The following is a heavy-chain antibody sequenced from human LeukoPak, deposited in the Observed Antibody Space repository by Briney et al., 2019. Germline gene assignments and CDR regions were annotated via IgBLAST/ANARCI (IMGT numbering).Heavy chain of an antibody. D-gene: IGHD3-3*01. CDR3: ASYYLEWLFGWAFDI. Sequence: GGSLRLSCAASGFTVSTKYMSWVRQAPGKGLEWVSLIYSDGSTYYADSVKGRITISRDNSKNTLYLEMNSLRAEDTAVYYCASYYLEWLFGWAFDIWGQGTMVTVFS. J-gene: IGHJ3*02. CDR1: GFTVSTKY. CDR2: IYSDGST. V-gene: IGHV3-66*02.